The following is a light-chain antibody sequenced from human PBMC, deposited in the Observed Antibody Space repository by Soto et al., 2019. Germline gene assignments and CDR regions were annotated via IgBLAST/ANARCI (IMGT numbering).Light chain of an antibody. J-gene: IGKJ3*01. CDR1: RSISNY. CDR2: GAS. V-gene: IGKV1-39*01. CDR3: QQSYTAPYT. Sequence: DIQMTQSPSSLSASVGDAVSLTCRASRSISNYLNWYQQKPGRAPKLLISGASSLQRGVPSRFSGSGSGTTFTLTITSLQPDDFAIYFCQQSYTAPYTVGPGTKVDIK.